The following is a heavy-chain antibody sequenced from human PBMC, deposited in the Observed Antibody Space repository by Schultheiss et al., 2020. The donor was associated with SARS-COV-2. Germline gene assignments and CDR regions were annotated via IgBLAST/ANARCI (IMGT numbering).Heavy chain of an antibody. V-gene: IGHV4-59*12. D-gene: IGHD3-10*01. CDR1: GGSISSYY. J-gene: IGHJ6*02. Sequence: SETLSLTCTVSGGSISSYYWSWIRQPPGKGLEWIGYIYYSGSTNYNPSLKSRVTISVDTSKNQFSLRLTSVTAADTAVYYCARDDTVRGPYGMDVWGQGTTVTVSS. CDR3: ARDDTVRGPYGMDV. CDR2: IYYSGST.